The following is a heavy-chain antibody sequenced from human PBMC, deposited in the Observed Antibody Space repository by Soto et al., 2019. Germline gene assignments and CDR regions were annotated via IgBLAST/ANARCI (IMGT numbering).Heavy chain of an antibody. CDR3: ARRGFYYYDSSGYYGFDY. J-gene: IGHJ5*01. V-gene: IGHV4-4*02. CDR2: IYHSGST. CDR1: GGSISSSNW. D-gene: IGHD3-22*01. Sequence: SETLSLTCAVSGGSISSSNWWSWVRQHPGKGVEWIGEIYHSGSTNYNRSLKSRVTITVDKSTNQFSLKLRSATAADAAVYYGARRGFYYYDSSGYYGFDYWGHGTLVTVYS.